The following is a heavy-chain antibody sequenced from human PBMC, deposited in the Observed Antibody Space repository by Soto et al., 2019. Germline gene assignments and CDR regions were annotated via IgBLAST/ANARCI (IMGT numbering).Heavy chain of an antibody. D-gene: IGHD3-3*01. CDR3: AAHKYDFWSGYYNWFDP. Sequence: XETLSLTCTVSGGSISSYYWSWIRQPPGKGLEWIGYIYYSGSTNYNPSLKSRVTISVDTSKNQFSLKLSSVTAADTAVYYCAAHKYDFWSGYYNWFDPWGQGTLVTVSS. J-gene: IGHJ5*02. V-gene: IGHV4-59*01. CDR1: GGSISSYY. CDR2: IYYSGST.